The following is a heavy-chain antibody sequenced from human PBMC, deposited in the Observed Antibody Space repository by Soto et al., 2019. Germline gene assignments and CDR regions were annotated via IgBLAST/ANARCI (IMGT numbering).Heavy chain of an antibody. V-gene: IGHV4-59*08. CDR2: IYDSGST. CDR1: GGSISSYY. D-gene: IGHD7-27*01. J-gene: IGHJ4*02. CDR3: ARRWGRTFDY. Sequence: KPSETLSLTCTVSGGSISSYYWSWIRQPPGKGLEWIGYIYDSGSTNYNPSLKSRVTISVDTSKNQFSLKLSSVTAADTAVYYCARRWGRTFDYWGQGTLVTVSS.